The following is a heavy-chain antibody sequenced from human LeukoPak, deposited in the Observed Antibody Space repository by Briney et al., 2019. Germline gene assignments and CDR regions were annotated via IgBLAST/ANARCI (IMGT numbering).Heavy chain of an antibody. J-gene: IGHJ4*02. CDR1: GGSFSGYY. V-gene: IGHV4-34*01. CDR2: INHSGST. CDR3: ARDYDGDQGY. D-gene: IGHD4-17*01. Sequence: SETLSLTCAVYGGSFSGYYWSWIRQPPGKGLEGIGEINHSGSTNDNPSLKSLVTISVDTSKNQFSLKLSSVTAADTAVYYCARDYDGDQGYWGQGTLVTVSS.